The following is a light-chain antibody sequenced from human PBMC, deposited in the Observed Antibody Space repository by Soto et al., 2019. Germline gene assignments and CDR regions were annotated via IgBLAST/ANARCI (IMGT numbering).Light chain of an antibody. CDR1: QSVSSN. CDR3: QQYNVRPLT. J-gene: IGKJ4*01. CDR2: VAS. Sequence: EIVMTQSPATLSVSPGERATLSCRASQSVSSNLAWYQQKPGQTPKLLIYVASTRATGIPARFSGSGSGTEFTLTLRSLQSEDFAVYYCQQYNVRPLTFGGGTKVEFK. V-gene: IGKV3-15*01.